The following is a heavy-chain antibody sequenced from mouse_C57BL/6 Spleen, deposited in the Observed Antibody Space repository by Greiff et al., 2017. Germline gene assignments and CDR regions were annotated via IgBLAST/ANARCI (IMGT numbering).Heavy chain of an antibody. Sequence: EVKLQESGPELVKPGASVKMSCKASGYTFTDYNMHWVKQSHGKSLEWIGYINPNNGGTSYNQKFKGKATLTVNKSSSTAYMELRSLTSEDSAVYYCARGGVYYFDYWGQGTTLTVSS. J-gene: IGHJ2*01. V-gene: IGHV1-22*01. CDR2: INPNNGGT. CDR1: GYTFTDYN. CDR3: ARGGVYYFDY.